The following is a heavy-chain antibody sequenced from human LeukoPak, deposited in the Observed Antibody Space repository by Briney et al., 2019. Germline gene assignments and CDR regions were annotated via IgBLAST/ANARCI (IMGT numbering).Heavy chain of an antibody. J-gene: IGHJ4*02. D-gene: IGHD6-19*01. V-gene: IGHV3-30*02. Sequence: GGSLRLSCAASGFTFSRYGMHWVRQAPGKGLEWVAVIWYDGSNKYYADSVKGRFTISRDNSKNTLYLQMISLRAEDTAVYYCAKDRAGSGWYYFDFWGQGTLVTVSS. CDR1: GFTFSRYG. CDR2: IWYDGSNK. CDR3: AKDRAGSGWYYFDF.